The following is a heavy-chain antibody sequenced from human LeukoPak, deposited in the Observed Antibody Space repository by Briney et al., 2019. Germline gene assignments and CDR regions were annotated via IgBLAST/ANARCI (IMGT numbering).Heavy chain of an antibody. D-gene: IGHD4-17*01. J-gene: IGHJ4*02. CDR2: IRNSGTTT. V-gene: IGHV3-48*04. CDR1: GFTFSSYW. CDR3: ARGLDYGDAYEY. Sequence: GGSLRLSCAASGFTFSSYWMSWVRQAPGKGLEWVSYIRNSGTTTYYADSVKGRFTISSDNAKNSLYLQMNSLRVEDTAVYYCARGLDYGDAYEYWGQGTLVTVSS.